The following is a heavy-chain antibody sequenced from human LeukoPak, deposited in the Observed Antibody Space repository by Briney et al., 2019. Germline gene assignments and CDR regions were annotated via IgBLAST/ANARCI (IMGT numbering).Heavy chain of an antibody. CDR3: ARLPLGYCSGGSCYRVDY. D-gene: IGHD2-15*01. CDR2: MNPNSGNT. V-gene: IGHV1-8*01. CDR1: GYTFTSYD. Sequence: GASVKVSYKASGYTFTSYDINWVRQATGQGLEWMGWMNPNSGNTGYAQKFQGRVTMTRNTSISTAYMELSSLRSEDTAVYYCARLPLGYCSGGSCYRVDYWGQGTLVTVSS. J-gene: IGHJ4*02.